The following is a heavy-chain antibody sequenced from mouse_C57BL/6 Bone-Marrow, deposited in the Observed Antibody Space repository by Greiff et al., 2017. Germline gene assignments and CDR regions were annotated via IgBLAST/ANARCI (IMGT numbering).Heavy chain of an antibody. Sequence: EVHLVESGPGLVKPSQSLSLTCSVTGYSITSGYYWNWIRQFPGNKLEWMGYISYDGSNNYNPSLKNRISITRDTSKNQFFLKLNSVTTEDTATYYCARGGCDYHAMDYWGQGTSVTVSA. CDR1: GYSITSGYY. CDR3: ARGGCDYHAMDY. J-gene: IGHJ4*01. V-gene: IGHV3-6*01. CDR2: ISYDGSN.